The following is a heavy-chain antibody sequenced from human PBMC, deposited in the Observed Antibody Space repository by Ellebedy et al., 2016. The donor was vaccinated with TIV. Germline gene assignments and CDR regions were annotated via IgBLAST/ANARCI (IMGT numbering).Heavy chain of an antibody. CDR3: ARRGLLYSLYYYYYYMDV. CDR1: GGSFSGYY. Sequence: SETLSLXXAVYGGSFSGYYWSWIRQPPGKGLEWIGEINHSGSTNYNPSLKSRVTISVDTSKNQFSLKLSSVTAADTAVYYCARRGLLYSLYYYYYYMDVWGKGTTVTVSS. D-gene: IGHD2-21*01. V-gene: IGHV4-34*01. J-gene: IGHJ6*03. CDR2: INHSGST.